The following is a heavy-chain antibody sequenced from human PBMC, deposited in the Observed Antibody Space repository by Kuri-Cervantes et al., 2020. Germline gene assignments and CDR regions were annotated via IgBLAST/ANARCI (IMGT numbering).Heavy chain of an antibody. V-gene: IGHV3-30*09. CDR3: ARDRRELLYYYYGMDV. CDR1: GFTFSSYA. CDR2: ISYDGSNK. J-gene: IGHJ6*02. Sequence: GESLKISCAASGFTFSSYAMHWVRQAPGKGLEWVAVISYDGSNKYYADSVKGRFAISRDNSENTLYLQMNSLRAEDTAVYYCARDRRELLYYYYGMDVWGQGTTVTVSS. D-gene: IGHD1-26*01.